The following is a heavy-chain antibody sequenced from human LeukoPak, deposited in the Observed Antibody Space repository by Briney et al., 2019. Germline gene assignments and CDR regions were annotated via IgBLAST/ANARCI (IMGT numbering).Heavy chain of an antibody. D-gene: IGHD3-22*01. J-gene: IGHJ4*02. V-gene: IGHV1-69*05. CDR3: AVSRADSSGYYSDY. CDR1: GGTFSSYA. Sequence: SVKVSCKASGGTFSSYAISWVRQAPGQGLEWMGRIIPIFGTANYAQKFRGRVTITTDGSTSTAYMELSSLRSEDTAVYYCAVSRADSSGYYSDYWGQGTLVTVSS. CDR2: IIPIFGTA.